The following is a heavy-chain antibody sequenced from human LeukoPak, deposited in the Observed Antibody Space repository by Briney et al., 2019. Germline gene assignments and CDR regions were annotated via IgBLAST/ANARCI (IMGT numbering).Heavy chain of an antibody. CDR2: IKQDGSEK. J-gene: IGHJ4*02. CDR1: GFTFSSYG. V-gene: IGHV3-7*01. CDR3: ARDMGTARTYYYDSSGYYYSRNYFDY. Sequence: GGSLRLSCAASGFTFSSYGMSWVRQAPGKGLEWVANIKQDGSEKYYVDSVKGRFTISRDNAKNSLYLQMNSLRAEDTAVYYCARDMGTARTYYYDSSGYYYSRNYFDYWGQGTLATVSS. D-gene: IGHD3-22*01.